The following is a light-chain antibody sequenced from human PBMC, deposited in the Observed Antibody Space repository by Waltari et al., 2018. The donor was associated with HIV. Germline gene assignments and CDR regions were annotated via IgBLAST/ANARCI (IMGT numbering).Light chain of an antibody. J-gene: IGLJ2*01. CDR1: ALAKQY. CDR3: QSADSGGTWDVV. Sequence: SYELTQLPSVSVSPGQTARITCSGDALAKQYAYWYQQKPGQAPVLMISKDNERPSGTPERFSGSSSGTTVTLTISGVQAEDEADYYCQSADSGGTWDVVFGGVTKLTVL. V-gene: IGLV3-25*03. CDR2: KDN.